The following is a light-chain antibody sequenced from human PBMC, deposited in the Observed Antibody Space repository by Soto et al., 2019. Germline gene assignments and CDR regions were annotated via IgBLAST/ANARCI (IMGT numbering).Light chain of an antibody. J-gene: IGLJ3*02. CDR2: SNN. CDR3: AAWDESPNVPV. CDR1: NSNIGRNT. V-gene: IGLV1-44*01. Sequence: QAVVTQPPSASGTPGQRVTISCSGSNSNIGRNTVNWYQQLPGAAPNLLIYSNNQRPSGVPDRFSGSKSGTSASLAISGLPSEDEADYYCAAWDESPNVPVFGGGTKLTVL.